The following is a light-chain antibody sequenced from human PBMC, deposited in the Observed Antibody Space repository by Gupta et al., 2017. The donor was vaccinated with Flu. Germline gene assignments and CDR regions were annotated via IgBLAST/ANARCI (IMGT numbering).Light chain of an antibody. V-gene: IGLV1-44*01. CDR1: RSNIGSNT. J-gene: IGLJ3*02. Sequence: QSVLTQPPSTSGTPGQRVTISCFGSRSNIGSNTVNWYQQLPGTAPKLLIYGNDQRPSGVPGRLSGSKSGTSASLAISGLQSEDEADYYCAAYDDRWNDWVFGGGTKLTVL. CDR2: GND. CDR3: AAYDDRWNDWV.